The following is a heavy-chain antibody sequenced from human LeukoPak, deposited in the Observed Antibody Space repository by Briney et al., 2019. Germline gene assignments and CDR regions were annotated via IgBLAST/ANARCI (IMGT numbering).Heavy chain of an antibody. J-gene: IGHJ4*02. V-gene: IGHV3-21*01. CDR3: ARQPYSYGYFDY. CDR1: GVTFSSYG. CDR2: ISSSSSYI. D-gene: IGHD5-18*01. Sequence: GGSLRLSCAASGVTFSSYGMNWVRQAPGKGLEWVSSISSSSSYIYHADSVKGRFTISRDNAKNSLYLQTNSLRAEDTAVYYCARQPYSYGYFDYWGQGTLVTVSS.